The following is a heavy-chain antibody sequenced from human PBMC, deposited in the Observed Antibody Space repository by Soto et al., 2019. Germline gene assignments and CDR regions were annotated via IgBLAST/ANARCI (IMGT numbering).Heavy chain of an antibody. CDR3: ARGDSGSYGHAFDI. CDR1: GGTFSSYA. J-gene: IGHJ3*02. Sequence: ASVKVSCKASGGTFSSYAISWVRQAPGQGLEWMGGIIPIFGTANYAQKFQGRVTITADESTSIAYMELSSLRSEDTAVYYWARGDSGSYGHAFDIWGQGTMVTVSS. CDR2: IIPIFGTA. D-gene: IGHD1-26*01. V-gene: IGHV1-69*13.